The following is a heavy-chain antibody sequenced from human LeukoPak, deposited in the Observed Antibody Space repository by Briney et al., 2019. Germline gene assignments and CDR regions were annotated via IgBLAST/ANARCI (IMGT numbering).Heavy chain of an antibody. J-gene: IGHJ4*02. CDR1: GFTFSSYW. V-gene: IGHV3-7*01. D-gene: IGHD3-22*01. CDR3: ARDRATYYYDSTESY. Sequence: GGSLRLSCAASGFTFSSYWMSWVRQAPGKGLEWVANIKQDGSEKYYVDSVKGRFTISRDNAKNSLYLQMNSLRAEDTAVYYCARDRATYYYDSTESYWGQGTLVTVSS. CDR2: IKQDGSEK.